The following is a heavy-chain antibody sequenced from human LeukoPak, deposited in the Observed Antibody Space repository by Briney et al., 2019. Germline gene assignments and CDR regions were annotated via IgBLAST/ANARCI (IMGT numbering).Heavy chain of an antibody. Sequence: PSETLSLTCTVSGGSISSSSYYWGWIRQPPGKGLEWIGSIYYSGSTYYNRSLKSRVTISVDTSKNQFSLKLSSVTAADTAVYYCARDIRTTEYSSSWYSGIFDNWGQGTLVTVSS. V-gene: IGHV4-39*07. CDR2: IYYSGST. CDR3: ARDIRTTEYSSSWYSGIFDN. D-gene: IGHD6-13*01. CDR1: GGSISSSSYY. J-gene: IGHJ4*02.